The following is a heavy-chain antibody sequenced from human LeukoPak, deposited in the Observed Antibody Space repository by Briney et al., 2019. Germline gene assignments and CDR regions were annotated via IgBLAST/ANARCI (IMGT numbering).Heavy chain of an antibody. Sequence: GGSLRLSCAASGFTFGSYDMHWVRQAPGKGLEWVAVIWYDGSNKYYADSVKGRFTISRDNSRNTLYLQMNSLRAEDTALYYCAKVRVDAYVSPNDYWGQGTLVTVSS. V-gene: IGHV3-30*02. CDR3: AKVRVDAYVSPNDY. CDR2: IWYDGSNK. J-gene: IGHJ4*02. D-gene: IGHD3-16*01. CDR1: GFTFGSYD.